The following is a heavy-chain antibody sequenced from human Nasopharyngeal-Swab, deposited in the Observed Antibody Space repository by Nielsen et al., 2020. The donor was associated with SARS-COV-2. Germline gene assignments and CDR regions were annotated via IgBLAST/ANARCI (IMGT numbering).Heavy chain of an antibody. CDR2: IWYDGSNK. CDR3: ARDPGMVRGVIIIRYYYGMDV. V-gene: IGHV3-33*01. Sequence: GESLKISCAASGFTFSSYGMHWVRQAPGKGLEWEAVIWYDGSNKYYADSVKGRFTISRDNSKNTLYLQMNSLRAEDTAVYYCARDPGMVRGVIIIRYYYGMDVWGQGTTVTVSS. CDR1: GFTFSSYG. J-gene: IGHJ6*02. D-gene: IGHD3-10*01.